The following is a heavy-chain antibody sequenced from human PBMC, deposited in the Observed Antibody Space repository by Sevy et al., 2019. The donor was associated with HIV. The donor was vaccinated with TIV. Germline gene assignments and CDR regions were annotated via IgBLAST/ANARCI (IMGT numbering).Heavy chain of an antibody. Sequence: ASVKVSCKASGGTFSSYAISWVRQAPGQGLEWMGRIIPILGIANYAQKFQGRVTITADKSTSTAYMERSSLRSEDTAVYYCARGPDTAMVGQGAFDIWGQGTMVTVSS. D-gene: IGHD5-18*01. CDR1: GGTFSSYA. CDR2: IIPILGIA. V-gene: IGHV1-69*04. CDR3: ARGPDTAMVGQGAFDI. J-gene: IGHJ3*02.